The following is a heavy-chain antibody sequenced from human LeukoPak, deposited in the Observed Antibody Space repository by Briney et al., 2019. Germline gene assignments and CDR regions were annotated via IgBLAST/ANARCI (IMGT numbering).Heavy chain of an antibody. V-gene: IGHV5-51*01. CDR1: GYSFTNYW. Sequence: GESLKISCQGFGYSFTNYWIGWVRQMPGKGLEWMGIINTGDSDVRYSPSFQGQATISADKSISTAYLQWSSLKASDTAMYYCARQGQRWLPSVWGQGTLVTVSS. CDR2: INTGDSDV. CDR3: ARQGQRWLPSV. J-gene: IGHJ4*02. D-gene: IGHD5-24*01.